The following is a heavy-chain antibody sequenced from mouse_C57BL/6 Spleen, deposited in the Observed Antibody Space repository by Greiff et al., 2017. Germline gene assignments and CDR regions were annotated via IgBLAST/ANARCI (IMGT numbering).Heavy chain of an antibody. J-gene: IGHJ4*01. CDR3: ATLGRDYAMDY. D-gene: IGHD4-1*01. CDR2: IWGVGST. CDR1: GFSLTSYG. V-gene: IGHV2-6*01. Sequence: VQLQESGPGLVAPSQSLSITCTVSGFSLTSYGVDWVRQSPGKGLEWLGVIWGVGSTNYNSAPKSRLSISKDNSKSQVFIKMNSQQTDDTAMYYCATLGRDYAMDYWGQGTSVTVSS.